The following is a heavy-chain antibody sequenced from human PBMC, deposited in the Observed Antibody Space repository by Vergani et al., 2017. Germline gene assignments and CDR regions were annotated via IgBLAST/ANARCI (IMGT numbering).Heavy chain of an antibody. J-gene: IGHJ5*02. Sequence: QVQLQESGPGLVKPSQTLSLTCTVSGGSISSGDYYWSWIRQPPGKGLEWIGYIYYSGSTYYNPSLKSRVTISVDTSKTQFSLKLSSVTAADTAVYYGARTPLWFGELSINWVDPWGQGTLVTVSS. CDR3: ARTPLWFGELSINWVDP. D-gene: IGHD3-10*01. V-gene: IGHV4-30-4*01. CDR1: GGSISSGDYY. CDR2: IYYSGST.